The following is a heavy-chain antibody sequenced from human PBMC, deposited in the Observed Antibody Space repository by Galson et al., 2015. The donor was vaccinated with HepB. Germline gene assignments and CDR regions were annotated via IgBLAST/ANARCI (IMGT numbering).Heavy chain of an antibody. CDR3: ARVARNSGGNHYGYVDV. V-gene: IGHV4-39*01. J-gene: IGHJ6*03. CDR1: GGSISVNSYS. Sequence: SETLSLTCTVSGGSISVNSYSWGWIRQPPGKGLEWSGTIYYSGSTYYNPSLKSRVTISVDTSKKQFSLKLSSVTAADTAVYFCARVARNSGGNHYGYVDVWGKGTTVTVSS. D-gene: IGHD3-10*01. CDR2: IYYSGST.